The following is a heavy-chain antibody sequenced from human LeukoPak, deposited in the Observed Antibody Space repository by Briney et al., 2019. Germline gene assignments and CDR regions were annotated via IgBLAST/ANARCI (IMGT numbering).Heavy chain of an antibody. CDR3: AREGYCSGGSCYARSDY. Sequence: SETLSLTCAVYGGSFSGYYWSWIRQPPGKGLEWIGEINHSGSTNYNPSLKSRVTISVDTSKNQFSLKLSSVTAADTAVYYCAREGYCSGGSCYARSDYWGQGALVTVSS. CDR2: INHSGST. CDR1: GGSFSGYY. V-gene: IGHV4-34*01. J-gene: IGHJ4*02. D-gene: IGHD2-15*01.